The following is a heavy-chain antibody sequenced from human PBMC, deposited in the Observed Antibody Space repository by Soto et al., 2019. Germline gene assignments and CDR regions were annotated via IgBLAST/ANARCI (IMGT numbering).Heavy chain of an antibody. Sequence: QVQLVESGGGVVQPGRSLRLSCAASGFPFSTYGMHWVREGPGKGLEWVAVISYDGSNKFYADSVKGRFTISRDNSKNTLYLQMNGLRPEDRALYYCVGGQYYFDYRGQGTLVTVSS. CDR3: VGGQYYFDY. V-gene: IGHV3-30*03. J-gene: IGHJ4*02. D-gene: IGHD3-10*01. CDR2: ISYDGSNK. CDR1: GFPFSTYG.